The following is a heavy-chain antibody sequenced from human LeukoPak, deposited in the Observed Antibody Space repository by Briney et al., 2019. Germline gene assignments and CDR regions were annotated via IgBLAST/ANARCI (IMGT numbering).Heavy chain of an antibody. Sequence: SETLSLTCTVSGGSISSSSYYWGWIRQPPGKGLEWIGSIYYSGSTYYNPSLKSRVTISVDTSKNQFSLKLSSVTAADTAVYYCARVIAVAAQRYFDLWGRGTLVAVSS. J-gene: IGHJ2*01. CDR2: IYYSGST. V-gene: IGHV4-39*07. D-gene: IGHD6-19*01. CDR3: ARVIAVAAQRYFDL. CDR1: GGSISSSSYY.